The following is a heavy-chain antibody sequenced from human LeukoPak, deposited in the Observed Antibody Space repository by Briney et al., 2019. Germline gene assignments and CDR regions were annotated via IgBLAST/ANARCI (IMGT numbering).Heavy chain of an antibody. J-gene: IGHJ4*02. D-gene: IGHD2-2*01. CDR3: ARYICSSTSWHNFDY. CDR2: IKQDGSEK. V-gene: IGHV3-7*01. CDR1: GSTFSSYW. Sequence: GGSLRLSCAASGSTFSSYWMSWVRQAPGKGLEWVANIKQDGSEKYYVDSVKGRFTISRDNAKNSLYLQMNSLRAEDTAVYYCARYICSSTSWHNFDYWGQGTLVTVSS.